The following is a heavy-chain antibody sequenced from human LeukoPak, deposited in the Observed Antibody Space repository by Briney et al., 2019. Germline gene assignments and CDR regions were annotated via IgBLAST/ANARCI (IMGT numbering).Heavy chain of an antibody. CDR1: GFTVSNKY. Sequence: GGSLRLSCAASGFTVSNKYMTWVRQAPGKGLEWVSLIYNDGRTYYADSVKGRYTISRDNSKNTVYLQMSSLRVEDTAVYYCAGHYYDSSGRDFDYWGQGTLVTVSS. D-gene: IGHD3-22*01. CDR2: IYNDGRT. J-gene: IGHJ4*02. V-gene: IGHV3-53*01. CDR3: AGHYYDSSGRDFDY.